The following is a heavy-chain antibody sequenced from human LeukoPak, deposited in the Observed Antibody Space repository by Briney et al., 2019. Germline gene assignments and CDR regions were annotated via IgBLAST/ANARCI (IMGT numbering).Heavy chain of an antibody. J-gene: IGHJ4*02. V-gene: IGHV3-11*06. D-gene: IGHD6-25*01. CDR2: ISESSSYT. CDR1: GFTLSAYY. CDR3: ARERTGGYYFDY. Sequence: PRGSLRLSCAASGFTLSAYYMSSIRQAAGKGLRWVSYISESSSYTNHADSVKGRFTISKDNAKNSLYLQMNSLRAEDTALYYCARERTGGYYFDYWGQGTLVRVSS.